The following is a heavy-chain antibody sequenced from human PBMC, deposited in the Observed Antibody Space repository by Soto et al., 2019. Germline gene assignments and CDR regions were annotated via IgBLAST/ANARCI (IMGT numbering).Heavy chain of an antibody. J-gene: IGHJ6*03. CDR2: MNPNSGNT. V-gene: IGHV1-8*01. Sequence: GASVKVSCKASGYTFTSYDINWVRQATGQGLEWMGWMNPNSGNTGYAQKFQGRVTMTRNTSISTAYMELSSLRSEDTAVYYCARGSQLLWFGELQSAEVQYYMDVWG. CDR3: ARGSQLLWFGELQSAEVQYYMDV. D-gene: IGHD3-10*01. CDR1: GYTFTSYD.